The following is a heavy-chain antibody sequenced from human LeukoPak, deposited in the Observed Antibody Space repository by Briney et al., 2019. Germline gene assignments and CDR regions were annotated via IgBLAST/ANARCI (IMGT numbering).Heavy chain of an antibody. Sequence: PGRSLRLSCTASGFTFGDYAMSWIRQAPGKGLEWVGFIRSKAYGETADYAASVKGRFTISRDDSKAIAYLQMNSLKTKDTAVYHSTRDRGAYNLYDYWGQGTLVTVSS. CDR1: GFTFGDYA. CDR2: IRSKAYGETA. V-gene: IGHV3-49*03. CDR3: TRDRGAYNLYDY. J-gene: IGHJ4*02. D-gene: IGHD1-1*01.